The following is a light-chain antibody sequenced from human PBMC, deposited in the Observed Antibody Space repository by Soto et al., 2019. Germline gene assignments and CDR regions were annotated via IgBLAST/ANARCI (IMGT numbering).Light chain of an antibody. CDR3: SSYTRSSTVV. J-gene: IGLJ2*01. Sequence: QSVLTQPASVSGSPGQSITISCTGTSSDVGGYNYVSWYQQHPGKAPKLMIYDVSNRPSGVSNRFSDSKSVNTASLTVSGLQAEGVAEYYCSSYTRSSTVVFGGGTKLAVL. V-gene: IGLV2-14*01. CDR2: DVS. CDR1: SSDVGGYNY.